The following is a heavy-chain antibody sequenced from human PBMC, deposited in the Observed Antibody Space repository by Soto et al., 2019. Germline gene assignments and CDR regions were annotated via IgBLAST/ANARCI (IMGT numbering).Heavy chain of an antibody. CDR1: GFIFTTSD. J-gene: IGHJ4*02. D-gene: IGHD2-21*02. V-gene: IGHV3-23*04. Sequence: EVQLVESEGGLVQPGGSLRLSCEASGFIFTTSDMSWVRQAPGKGLEWISSITITGDTTHYADSVKGRFTISRDNSRNTVYLKMNSLRVEDTAVYYCAKGGGGDHGYWGQGTLVAVSS. CDR2: ITITGDTT. CDR3: AKGGGGDHGY.